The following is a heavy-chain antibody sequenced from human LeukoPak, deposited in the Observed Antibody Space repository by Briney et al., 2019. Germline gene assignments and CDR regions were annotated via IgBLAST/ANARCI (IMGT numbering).Heavy chain of an antibody. J-gene: IGHJ4*02. CDR3: ARDLDWILFDY. V-gene: IGHV3-74*03. CDR1: GFTFSTYW. CDR2: IRPEGTTT. D-gene: IGHD3-9*01. Sequence: GGSLRLPCAASGFTFSTYWMHWVRQAPGKGLVWVSRIRPEGTTTAYADSVKGRFTISRDNAKNTLFLQMNSLSAEDTAVYYCARDLDWILFDYWGQGTLVTVSS.